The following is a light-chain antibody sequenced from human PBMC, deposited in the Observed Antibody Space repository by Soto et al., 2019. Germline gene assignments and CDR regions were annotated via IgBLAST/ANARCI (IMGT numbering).Light chain of an antibody. V-gene: IGLV1-40*01. J-gene: IGLJ1*01. CDR1: SSNIGAGYV. Sequence: QSVLTQPPSVSGAPGQRVTISCTGSSSNIGAGYVVRWYQQLPGAAPKLLIFSDNNRPSGAPDRFSGSKSGISASLAITGLQTEDEADYYCQTYDNNSDYVFGTGTKVTVL. CDR3: QTYDNNSDYV. CDR2: SDN.